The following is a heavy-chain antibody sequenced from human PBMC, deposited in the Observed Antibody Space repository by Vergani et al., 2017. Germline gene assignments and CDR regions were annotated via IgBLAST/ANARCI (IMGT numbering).Heavy chain of an antibody. Sequence: QLQLQESGPGLVKPSETLSLTCTVSGGSISSSSYYWGWIRQPPGKGLEWIGSIYYSGSTYYNPSLKSRVTISVDTSKNQFSLKLSSVTASDTAVYYCARDSCVGGSIQLWSRDYYYGMDVWGQGTTVTVSS. CDR3: ARDSCVGGSIQLWSRDYYYGMDV. J-gene: IGHJ6*02. CDR1: GGSISSSSYY. V-gene: IGHV4-39*07. CDR2: IYYSGST. D-gene: IGHD5-18*01.